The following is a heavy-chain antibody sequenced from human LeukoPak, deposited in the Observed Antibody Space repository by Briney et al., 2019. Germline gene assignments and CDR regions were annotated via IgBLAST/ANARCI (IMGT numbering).Heavy chain of an antibody. J-gene: IGHJ4*02. V-gene: IGHV3-7*01. CDR1: GFTFSTYW. D-gene: IGHD6-13*01. CDR3: TREAAAGIDY. CDR2: IKQDGSEN. Sequence: GGSQRLSCAASGFTFSTYWMSWVRQAPGKGLEWVANIKQDGSENYYLDSVKGRFTISRDNAKNSLYLQMNSLRAEDTAVYFCTREAAAGIDYWGQGTLVTVSS.